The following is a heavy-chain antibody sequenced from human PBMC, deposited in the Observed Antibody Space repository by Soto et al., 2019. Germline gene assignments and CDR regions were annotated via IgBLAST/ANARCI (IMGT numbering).Heavy chain of an antibody. D-gene: IGHD3-9*01. Sequence: GGSLRLSCAASGFTFSSYGMHWVRQAPGKGLEWVAVIWYDGSNKYYADSVKGRFTISRDNSKNTLYLQMNSLRAEDTAVYYCARGSAYYDILTGYSQFDYWGQGTLVTVSS. V-gene: IGHV3-33*01. J-gene: IGHJ4*02. CDR1: GFTFSSYG. CDR3: ARGSAYYDILTGYSQFDY. CDR2: IWYDGSNK.